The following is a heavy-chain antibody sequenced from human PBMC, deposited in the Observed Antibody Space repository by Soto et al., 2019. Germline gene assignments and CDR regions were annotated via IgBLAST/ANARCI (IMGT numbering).Heavy chain of an antibody. CDR3: ARTERYDYVWGSYHPFDY. V-gene: IGHV1-46*01. J-gene: IGHJ4*02. D-gene: IGHD3-16*02. CDR1: GYTFASYF. CDR2: INPSSGIT. Sequence: APVKVSCKASGYTFASYFMHWVRQAPGRGLEWMGIINPSSGITSYPQEFQGRVTMTRDTSTSTVYMELTSLRSEDTAVYYCARTERYDYVWGSYHPFDYWGQGTLVTVSS.